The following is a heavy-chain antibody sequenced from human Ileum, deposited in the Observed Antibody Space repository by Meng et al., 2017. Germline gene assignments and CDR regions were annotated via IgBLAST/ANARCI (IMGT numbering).Heavy chain of an antibody. CDR1: GYTFTSYG. CDR2: ISAYNGNT. CDR3: ARGSAEFYYYYGMDV. J-gene: IGHJ6*02. Sequence: ASVKVSCKASGYTFTSYGISWVRQAPGQGLEWMGWISAYNGNTNYAQKLQGRVTMTTDTSTSTAYMELRSLRSDDTAVYYCARGSAEFYYYYGMDVWGQGTMVTVSS. V-gene: IGHV1-18*01.